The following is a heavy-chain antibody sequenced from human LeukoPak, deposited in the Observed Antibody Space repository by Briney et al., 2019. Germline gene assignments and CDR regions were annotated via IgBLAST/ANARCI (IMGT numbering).Heavy chain of an antibody. J-gene: IGHJ5*02. CDR2: ISGSGGST. CDR1: GFTFSSYA. CDR3: AKDLIAVAGTENPELYNWFDP. Sequence: GGSLRLSCAASGFTFSSYAMSWVRQAPGKGLEWVSAISGSGGSTYYADSVKGRFTISRDNSKSTLYLQMNSLRAEDTAVYYCAKDLIAVAGTENPELYNWFDPWGQGTLVTVSS. D-gene: IGHD6-19*01. V-gene: IGHV3-23*01.